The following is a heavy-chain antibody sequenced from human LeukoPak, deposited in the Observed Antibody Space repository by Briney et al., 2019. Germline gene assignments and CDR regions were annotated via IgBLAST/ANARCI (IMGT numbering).Heavy chain of an antibody. J-gene: IGHJ4*02. Sequence: ASVRVSCKASGYTFTSYGISWVRQAPGQGLEWMGWISAYNGNTNYAQKLQGRVTMTTDTSTSTAYMELSSLRSEDTAVYYCAREQGSSGWYQNDYWGQGTLVTVSS. CDR2: ISAYNGNT. D-gene: IGHD6-13*01. V-gene: IGHV1-18*01. CDR1: GYTFTSYG. CDR3: AREQGSSGWYQNDY.